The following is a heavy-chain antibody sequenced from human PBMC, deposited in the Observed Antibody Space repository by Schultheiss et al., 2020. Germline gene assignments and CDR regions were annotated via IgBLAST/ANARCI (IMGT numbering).Heavy chain of an antibody. V-gene: IGHV1-8*01. D-gene: IGHD5-24*01. CDR1: GYTFTSYD. CDR2: MNPNSGNT. Sequence: ASVKVSCKASGYTFTSYDINWVRQATGQGLEWMGWMNPNSGNTGYAQKFQGRVTMTRNTSISTAYMELSSLRSEDTAVYYCARAGRRRWLQPTNWFDPWGQGTLVTVSS. CDR3: ARAGRRRWLQPTNWFDP. J-gene: IGHJ5*02.